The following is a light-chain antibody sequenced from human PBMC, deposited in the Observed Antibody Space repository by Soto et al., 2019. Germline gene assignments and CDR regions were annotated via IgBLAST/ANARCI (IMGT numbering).Light chain of an antibody. CDR1: QTVGSY. J-gene: IGKJ1*01. V-gene: IGKV3-11*01. CDR2: DTS. CDR3: QQRSDWPPT. Sequence: EIVLTQSPATLSLSPGARATLSCRASQTVGSYLAWFRQTPGQAPRLLIYDTSISATGIPARFSGSGSGTDFTLTISSIEAEDFAVYYCQQRSDWPPTFGQGTKVDIK.